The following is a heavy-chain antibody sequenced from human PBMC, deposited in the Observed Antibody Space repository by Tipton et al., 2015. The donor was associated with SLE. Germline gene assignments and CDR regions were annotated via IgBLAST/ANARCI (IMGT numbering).Heavy chain of an antibody. CDR2: IYYSGSA. D-gene: IGHD2-21*01. CDR1: GGSISSNNFF. Sequence: TLSLTCTVSGGSISSNNFFWSWLRQHPGKGLEWIGYIYYSGSAFYNPSLKSRVTMSVDTSKNQFFMRLSSATAADTAVYYCARDWGGEALDFWGQGTLVTVSS. CDR3: ARDWGGEALDF. J-gene: IGHJ4*02. V-gene: IGHV4-31*03.